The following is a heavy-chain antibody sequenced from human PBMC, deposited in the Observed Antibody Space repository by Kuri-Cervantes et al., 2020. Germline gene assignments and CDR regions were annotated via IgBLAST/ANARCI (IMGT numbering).Heavy chain of an antibody. Sequence: SETLSLTCTVSGGSVSSRSYFWSWIRQPPGKGLEWIGYIYYSGNTNYNPSLKSRVTISVDTSKNQFSLKLDSVTAADTAVYYCARNPDFDSSGFWGQGTLVIVSS. J-gene: IGHJ4*02. CDR1: GGSVSSRSYF. V-gene: IGHV4-61*01. CDR2: IYYSGNT. D-gene: IGHD3-22*01. CDR3: ARNPDFDSSGF.